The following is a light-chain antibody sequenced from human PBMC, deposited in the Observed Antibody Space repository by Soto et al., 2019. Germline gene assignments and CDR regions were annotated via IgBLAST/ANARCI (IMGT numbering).Light chain of an antibody. J-gene: IGKJ1*01. Sequence: EGVMTQSPATLSVSIGERATLSCRASQRVSSNLAWYQQKTGQAPRLLIYDASTRAANSPARFSGGGAGTEFTLTISSRQSEDFAVYYCQQYNSWPSRAFCQGANVDIK. CDR1: QRVSSN. CDR2: DAS. CDR3: QQYNSWPSRA. V-gene: IGKV3-15*01.